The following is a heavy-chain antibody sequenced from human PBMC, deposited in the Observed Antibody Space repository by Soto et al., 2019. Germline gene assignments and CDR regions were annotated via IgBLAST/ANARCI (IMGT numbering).Heavy chain of an antibody. Sequence: WGSLRLSCAASGCTFSSYSMNWVRQAPGKGLEWVSSISSSSSYIYYSDSVKGRSTISRDNAKNSLYMQMNSLRAEDTAVYYCATQAYYGDYDFDSWGQGTLVTVTS. V-gene: IGHV3-21*01. CDR1: GCTFSSYS. CDR2: ISSSSSYI. CDR3: ATQAYYGDYDFDS. D-gene: IGHD4-17*01. J-gene: IGHJ4*02.